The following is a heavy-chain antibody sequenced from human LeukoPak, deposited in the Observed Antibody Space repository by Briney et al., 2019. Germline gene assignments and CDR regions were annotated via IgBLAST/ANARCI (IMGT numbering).Heavy chain of an antibody. Sequence: GGSLRLSCAASGFTVCSNYMSWVRQAPGKWLEWVSMIYAGGSTYYADSVKGRFTISRDNSKNTLYLQMSSLRAEDTAVYYCASGLYAMDVWGQGTTVTVSS. D-gene: IGHD2-21*01. CDR2: IYAGGST. V-gene: IGHV3-66*01. CDR3: ASGLYAMDV. J-gene: IGHJ6*02. CDR1: GFTVCSNY.